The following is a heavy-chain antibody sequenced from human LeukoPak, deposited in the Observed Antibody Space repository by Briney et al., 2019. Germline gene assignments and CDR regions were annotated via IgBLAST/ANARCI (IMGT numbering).Heavy chain of an antibody. CDR3: ARDASPNYYYYMDV. D-gene: IGHD2-2*01. CDR2: ISSSSSYI. Sequence: GGSLRLSCAASGFTFSSYSMNSVRQAPGKGLEWVSSISSSSSYIYYADSVKGRFTISRDNAKNSLYLQMNSLRAEDTAVYYCARDASPNYYYYMDVWGKGTTVTVSS. V-gene: IGHV3-21*01. CDR1: GFTFSSYS. J-gene: IGHJ6*03.